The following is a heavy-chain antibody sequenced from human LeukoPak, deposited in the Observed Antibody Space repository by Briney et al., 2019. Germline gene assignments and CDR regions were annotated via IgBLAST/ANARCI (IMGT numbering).Heavy chain of an antibody. D-gene: IGHD6-19*01. Sequence: GGSLRLSCAASGFTFDDYGMSWVRQAPGKGLEWVSGINWNGGSTGYADSVKGRFTISRDNAKNSLYLQMNSLRAEDTALYCCARDILGSSGSDGFDYWGQGTLVTVSS. CDR3: ARDILGSSGSDGFDY. CDR2: INWNGGST. J-gene: IGHJ4*02. V-gene: IGHV3-20*04. CDR1: GFTFDDYG.